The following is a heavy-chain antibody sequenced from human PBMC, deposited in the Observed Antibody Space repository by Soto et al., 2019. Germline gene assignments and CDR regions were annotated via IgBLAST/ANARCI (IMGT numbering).Heavy chain of an antibody. CDR2: MNPNSGNT. J-gene: IGHJ4*02. V-gene: IGHV1-8*01. Sequence: QVQLVQSGAEVKKPGASVKVSCKASGYTFTSYDINWVRQATGQGLEWMGWMNPNSGNTGYAQKFQGRVTMTRNTSISTAYMELSSLRTEDTAVECARGTEWRKAADYWGQGTLVTVSS. CDR1: GYTFTSYD. CDR3: ARGTEWRKAADY. D-gene: IGHD3-3*01.